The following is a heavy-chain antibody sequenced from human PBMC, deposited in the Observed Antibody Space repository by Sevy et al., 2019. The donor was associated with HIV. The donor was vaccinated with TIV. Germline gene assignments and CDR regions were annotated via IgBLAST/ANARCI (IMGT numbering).Heavy chain of an antibody. V-gene: IGHV3-30*18. D-gene: IGHD3-10*01. CDR3: AKDHNLWSEGGFLHH. J-gene: IGHJ1*01. CDR1: GFTFSSYA. CDR2: ISYDGNNK. Sequence: GGSLRLSCAASGFTFSSYAIHWVRQAPGKGLERVAVISYDGNNKYYADSLKGRFTVSRDNSKNTLYVQMNSLRAEDTAVYYCAKDHNLWSEGGFLHHWGQGTLVTVSS.